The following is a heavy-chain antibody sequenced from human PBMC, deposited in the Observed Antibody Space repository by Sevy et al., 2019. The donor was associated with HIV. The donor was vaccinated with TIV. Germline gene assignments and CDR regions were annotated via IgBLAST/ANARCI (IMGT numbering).Heavy chain of an antibody. CDR1: GGSISSSSYY. V-gene: IGHV4-39*02. Sequence: SETLSLTCTVSGGSISSSSYYWGWIRQPPGKGLEWIGSIYYSGSTYYNPSLKSRVTISVDTSKNHFSLKLSSVTAAATAVYYCARDDGGSRGSYYYYGMDVWGQGTTVTVSS. D-gene: IGHD2-15*01. J-gene: IGHJ6*02. CDR3: ARDDGGSRGSYYYYGMDV. CDR2: IYYSGST.